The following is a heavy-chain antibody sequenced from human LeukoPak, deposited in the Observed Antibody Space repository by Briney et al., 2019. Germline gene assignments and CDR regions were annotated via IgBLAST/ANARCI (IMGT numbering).Heavy chain of an antibody. V-gene: IGHV3-7*01. CDR2: IKQVGGEK. CDR3: AREPAIVVVTYGMDV. J-gene: IGHJ6*02. CDR1: GFTFSSHW. Sequence: GGPLRLSCAASGFTFSSHWMSWVRQAPGKGLEWVANIKQVGGEKYYVDCVTGRFTISRDQAKNSLYLQMNSLRAEDTAVYYCAREPAIVVVTYGMDVWGQGTTVTVSS. D-gene: IGHD2-21*02.